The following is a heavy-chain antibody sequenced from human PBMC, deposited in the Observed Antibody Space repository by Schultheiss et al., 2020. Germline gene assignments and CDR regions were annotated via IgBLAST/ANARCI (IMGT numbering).Heavy chain of an antibody. V-gene: IGHV3-23*01. CDR3: AKHRTSGRLQLSDAFDI. CDR2: ISGSGGST. D-gene: IGHD6-6*01. CDR1: GFTFSSYA. Sequence: GGSLRLSCAASGFTFSSYAMSWVRQAPGKGLEWVSAISGSGGSTYYADSVKGRFTISRDNSKNTLYLQMNSLRAEDTAVYYCAKHRTSGRLQLSDAFDIWGKGTMVTVAS. J-gene: IGHJ3*02.